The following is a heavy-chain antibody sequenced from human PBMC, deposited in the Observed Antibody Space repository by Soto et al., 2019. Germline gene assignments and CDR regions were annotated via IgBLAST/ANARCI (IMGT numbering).Heavy chain of an antibody. D-gene: IGHD3-10*01. Sequence: EVQLLESGGGLVQPGGSLRLSCAASGFTFSSYAMSWVRQAPGKGLEWVSAISGSGGSTYYADSVKGRFTISRDNSKNTLNLQMNSLRAEDTAVYYCAKGKGMNYYYGLDVWGQGTTVTVSS. J-gene: IGHJ6*02. V-gene: IGHV3-23*01. CDR3: AKGKGMNYYYGLDV. CDR2: ISGSGGST. CDR1: GFTFSSYA.